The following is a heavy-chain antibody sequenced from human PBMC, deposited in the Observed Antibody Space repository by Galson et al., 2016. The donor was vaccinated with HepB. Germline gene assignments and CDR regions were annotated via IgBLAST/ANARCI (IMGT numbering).Heavy chain of an antibody. V-gene: IGHV4-31*03. D-gene: IGHD6-19*01. CDR2: IYYSGRT. J-gene: IGHJ4*02. CDR1: GGSISSGGYY. Sequence: TLSLTCTVSGGSISSGGYYWSWIRQHPGKGLEWIGYIYYSGRTYYNPSLKSRVTISADTSKNQFSLKLSSVTAADTAVYYCARDRGLAGYFDFWGQGSLVTVSS. CDR3: ARDRGLAGYFDF.